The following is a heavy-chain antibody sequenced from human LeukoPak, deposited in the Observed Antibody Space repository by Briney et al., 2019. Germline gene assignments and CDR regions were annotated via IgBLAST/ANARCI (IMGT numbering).Heavy chain of an antibody. CDR3: ARRPVGYSYGYFDY. J-gene: IGHJ4*02. D-gene: IGHD5-18*01. Sequence: PSETLSLTCTVSGGSISSYYWSWIRQPPGKGLEWIGYIYYSGSTNYNPSLKSRVTISVDTSKNQFSLKLSSVTAADTAVYYCARRPVGYSYGYFDYWGQGTLVTVSS. CDR2: IYYSGST. CDR1: GGSISSYY. V-gene: IGHV4-59*01.